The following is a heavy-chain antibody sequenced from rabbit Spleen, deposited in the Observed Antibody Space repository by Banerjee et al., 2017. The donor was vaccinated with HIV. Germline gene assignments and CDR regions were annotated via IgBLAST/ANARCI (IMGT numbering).Heavy chain of an antibody. CDR3: ARDAGTSFSTYGMDL. CDR1: GFSFSDRDV. V-gene: IGHV1S45*01. J-gene: IGHJ3*01. CDR2: IYGGDNGST. D-gene: IGHD8-1*01. Sequence: QEQLVASGGGLVQPEGSLTLTCTASGFSFSDRDVMCWVRQAPGKGLEWIACIYGGDNGSTYYASWAKGRFTISKTSSTTVTLQMTSLTAADTASYFCARDAGTSFSTYGMDLWGQGTLVTVS.